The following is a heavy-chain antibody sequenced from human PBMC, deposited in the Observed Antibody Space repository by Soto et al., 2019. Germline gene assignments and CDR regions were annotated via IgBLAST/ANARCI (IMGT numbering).Heavy chain of an antibody. CDR2: IWYDGSNK. Sequence: QVQLVESGGGVVQPGRSLRLSCAASGFTFSSYDMHWVRQAPGKGLEWVAVIWYDGSNKYYADSVKGRFTISRDNSKNTLYLQMNSLRAEDTAVYYCAGDPSGSYYPPSGSFFDYWGQGTLVTVSS. D-gene: IGHD3-10*01. V-gene: IGHV3-33*01. CDR3: AGDPSGSYYPPSGSFFDY. CDR1: GFTFSSYD. J-gene: IGHJ4*02.